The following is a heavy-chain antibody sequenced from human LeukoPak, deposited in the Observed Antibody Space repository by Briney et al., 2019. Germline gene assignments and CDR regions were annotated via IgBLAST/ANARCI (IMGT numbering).Heavy chain of an antibody. J-gene: IGHJ3*02. CDR2: ISPNSGGT. V-gene: IGHV1-2*02. Sequence: GASVKVSCKASGYTFTSYYMHWVRQAPGQGLEWMGWISPNSGGTNYAEKFQGRVTMTRDTSISTAYMELSGLRSDDTAVYYCARVLGGTTFGVDIWGQGTMVTVSS. CDR3: ARVLGGTTFGVDI. CDR1: GYTFTSYY. D-gene: IGHD1-7*01.